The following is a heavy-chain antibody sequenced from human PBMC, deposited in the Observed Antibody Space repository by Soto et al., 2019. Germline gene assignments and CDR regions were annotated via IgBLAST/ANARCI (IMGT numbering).Heavy chain of an antibody. Sequence: LRLSCAASGFTFSDHYMSWIRQAPGEGLEWIGYSSNSGSFTRYADSVKGRFSISRDNAKNSLYLQINSLRGDDTAIYYCVRSGDNYNLLDYWGQGTPVTVSS. CDR1: GFTFSDHY. V-gene: IGHV3-11*06. CDR3: VRSGDNYNLLDY. D-gene: IGHD1-1*01. J-gene: IGHJ4*02. CDR2: SSNSGSFT.